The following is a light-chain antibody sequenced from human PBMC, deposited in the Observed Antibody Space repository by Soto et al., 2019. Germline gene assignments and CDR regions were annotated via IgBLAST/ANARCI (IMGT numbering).Light chain of an antibody. CDR1: QSIGIW. V-gene: IGKV1-5*03. Sequence: IQMTQSPSTLSASVGDRVAITCRASQSIGIWLAWYQQKPGKAPRFLIYKASTLESGVPSRFSGSGSGTEFTLTIGSLQPEDFGSYYCQQYKDYSWTFGQGTKVEIK. J-gene: IGKJ1*01. CDR3: QQYKDYSWT. CDR2: KAS.